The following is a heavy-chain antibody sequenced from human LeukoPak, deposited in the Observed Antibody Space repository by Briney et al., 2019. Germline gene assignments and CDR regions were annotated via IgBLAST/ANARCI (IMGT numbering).Heavy chain of an antibody. Sequence: GGSLRLSCAASGFTFSSYAMSWVRQAPGKGLEWVSAISGSGGSTYYADSVKGRFTISRDNPKNTLYLQMNSLRAEDTAVYYCAKDRADVYSGYDWYYFDYWGQGTLVTVSS. CDR1: GFTFSSYA. CDR2: ISGSGGST. J-gene: IGHJ4*02. D-gene: IGHD5-12*01. V-gene: IGHV3-23*01. CDR3: AKDRADVYSGYDWYYFDY.